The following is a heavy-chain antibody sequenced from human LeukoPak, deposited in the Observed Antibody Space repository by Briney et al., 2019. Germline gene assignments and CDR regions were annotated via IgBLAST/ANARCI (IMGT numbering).Heavy chain of an antibody. D-gene: IGHD1-26*01. CDR3: AKDATLDGSYDYFDY. Sequence: GGSLRLSCAASGFTFSSYAMHWVRQAPGKGLEWVAVISYDGSNKYYADSVKGRFTISRDNSKNTLYLQMNSLRAEDTAVYYCAKDATLDGSYDYFDYWGQGTLVTVSS. CDR1: GFTFSSYA. J-gene: IGHJ4*02. V-gene: IGHV3-30*04. CDR2: ISYDGSNK.